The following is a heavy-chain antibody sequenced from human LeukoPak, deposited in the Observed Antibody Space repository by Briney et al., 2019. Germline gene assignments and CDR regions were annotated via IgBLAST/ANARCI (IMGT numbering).Heavy chain of an antibody. CDR1: GFTFSSYS. Sequence: PGGSLRLSCAASGFTFSSYSMNWVRQAPGKGLEWVSSISSSSSYIYYADSVKGRFTISRDNAKNSLYLQMNSLRAEDTAVYYCAKDWVTAYYVGSAPAYYFDSWGQGTLVTVSS. D-gene: IGHD3-9*01. CDR2: ISSSSSYI. V-gene: IGHV3-21*04. J-gene: IGHJ4*02. CDR3: AKDWVTAYYVGSAPAYYFDS.